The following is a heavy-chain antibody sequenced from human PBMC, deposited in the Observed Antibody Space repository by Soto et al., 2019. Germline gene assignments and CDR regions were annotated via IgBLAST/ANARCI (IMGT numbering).Heavy chain of an antibody. D-gene: IGHD3-3*01. J-gene: IGHJ4*02. V-gene: IGHV3-11*01. CDR3: ARVRETYYDFWSAEYYFDY. CDR1: GFTFSDYY. Sequence: PGGSLRLSCAASGFTFSDYYMSWIRQAPGKGLEWVSYISSSGSTIYYADSVKGRFTISRDNAKNSLYLQMNSLRAEDTAVYYCARVRETYYDFWSAEYYFDYWGQGTLVTVSS. CDR2: ISSSGSTI.